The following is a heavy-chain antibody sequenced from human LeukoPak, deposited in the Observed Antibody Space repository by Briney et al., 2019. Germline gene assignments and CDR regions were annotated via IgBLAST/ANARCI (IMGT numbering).Heavy chain of an antibody. J-gene: IGHJ3*02. V-gene: IGHV3-21*01. Sequence: GGSLGLSCAASGFTFSSYSMNWVRQAPGKGLEWVSSISSSSSYIYYADSVKGRFTISRDNAKNSLYLQMNSLRAEDTAVYYCASWGSGWYAFDIWGQGTMVTVSS. D-gene: IGHD6-19*01. CDR2: ISSSSSYI. CDR3: ASWGSGWYAFDI. CDR1: GFTFSSYS.